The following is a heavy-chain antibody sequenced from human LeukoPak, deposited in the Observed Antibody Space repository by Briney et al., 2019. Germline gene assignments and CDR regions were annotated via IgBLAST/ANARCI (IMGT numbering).Heavy chain of an antibody. CDR2: INPSGGST. CDR1: GYTFTSYY. D-gene: IGHD2-2*01. V-gene: IGHV1-46*01. J-gene: IGHJ4*02. CDR3: AKGSLGYCSSTSCYSHGAYFDY. Sequence: GASVKVSCKASGYTFTSYYMHWVRQAPGQGLELMGIINPSGGSTSYAQKFQGRVTMTRDTSTSTVYMELSSLRSEDTAVYYCAKGSLGYCSSTSCYSHGAYFDYWGQGTLVTVSS.